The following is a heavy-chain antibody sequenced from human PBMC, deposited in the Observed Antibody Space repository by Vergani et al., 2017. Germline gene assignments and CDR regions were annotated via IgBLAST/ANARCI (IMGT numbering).Heavy chain of an antibody. D-gene: IGHD2-15*01. CDR1: GYTFTSYY. V-gene: IGHV1-46*01. Sequence: QVQLVQSGAEVKKPGSSVKVSCKASGYTFTSYYMHWVRQAPGQGLEWMGIINPSGGSTSYAQKFQGRVTMTRDTSTSTVYMELSSLRSEDTAVYYCAGGGYCSGGSCYSGDYGPDYWGQGTLVTVSS. J-gene: IGHJ4*02. CDR3: AGGGYCSGGSCYSGDYGPDY. CDR2: INPSGGST.